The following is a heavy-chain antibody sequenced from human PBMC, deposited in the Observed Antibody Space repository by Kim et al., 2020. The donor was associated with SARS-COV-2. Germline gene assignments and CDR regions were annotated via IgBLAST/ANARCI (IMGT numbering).Heavy chain of an antibody. D-gene: IGHD3-22*01. Sequence: GGSLRLSCAASGFTFSDYYMSWIRQAPGKGLEWVSYISSSSSYTNYADSVKGRFTISRDNTKNSLYLQMNSLRAEDTAVYYCARDRPYDSSGYPDYWGQGTLVTVSS. J-gene: IGHJ4*02. CDR2: ISSSSSYT. CDR1: GFTFSDYY. CDR3: ARDRPYDSSGYPDY. V-gene: IGHV3-11*05.